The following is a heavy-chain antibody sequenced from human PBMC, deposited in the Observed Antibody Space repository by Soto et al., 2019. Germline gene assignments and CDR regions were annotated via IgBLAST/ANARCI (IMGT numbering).Heavy chain of an antibody. CDR2: IHWNVYK. D-gene: IGHD3-16*01. J-gene: IGHJ4*02. CDR1: GFSMNTPGVG. V-gene: IGHV2-5*01. Sequence: QITLKESCPTLVKPTQTLTLTCTFSGFSMNTPGVGVGWIRLPPGKALVCLAVIHWNVYKRYSPSLKNRLSSYNVATKDLVVLTAADVVPVDSATYFCSLRLRENTILSWRRPFDCWGQGILVTVSS. CDR3: SLRLRENTILSWRRPFDC.